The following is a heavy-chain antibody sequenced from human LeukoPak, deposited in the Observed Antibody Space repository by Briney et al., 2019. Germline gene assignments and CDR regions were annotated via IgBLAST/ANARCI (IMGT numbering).Heavy chain of an antibody. CDR2: IYYSGST. D-gene: IGHD1-1*01. Sequence: SETLSLTCTVSGGSISSYYWSWIRQPPGKGLEWIGYIYYSGSTNYNPSLKSRVTISVDTSKNQFSLKLSSVTAADTAVYYCARGKRAPGATCRFDPWGQGTLVTVSS. J-gene: IGHJ5*02. CDR3: ARGKRAPGATCRFDP. V-gene: IGHV4-59*01. CDR1: GGSISSYY.